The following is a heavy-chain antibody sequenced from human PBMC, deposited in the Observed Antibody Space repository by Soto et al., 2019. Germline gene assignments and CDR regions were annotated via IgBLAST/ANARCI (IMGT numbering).Heavy chain of an antibody. J-gene: IGHJ4*02. CDR2: ISYDGVDK. CDR3: ARDFRRMVRGIDY. Sequence: QVQLVESGGGVVQPGRSLRLSCAASGFTFWTNAMHWVRQAPGRGLEWVAGISYDGVDKYYADSVKGRFTISRDNSKNTLFRLMVNLGPEDTAVYYCARDFRRMVRGIDYWGQGTLVTVSS. V-gene: IGHV3-30-3*01. D-gene: IGHD3-10*01. CDR1: GFTFWTNA.